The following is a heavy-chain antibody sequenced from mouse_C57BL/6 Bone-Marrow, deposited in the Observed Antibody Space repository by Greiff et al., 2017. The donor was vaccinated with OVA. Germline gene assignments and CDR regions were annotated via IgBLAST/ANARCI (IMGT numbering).Heavy chain of an antibody. D-gene: IGHD2-4*01. V-gene: IGHV1-59*01. Sequence: QVQLQQPGAELVRPGTSVKLSCKASGYTFTSYWMHWVKQRPGQGLEWIGVIDPSDSYTNYNQKFKGKATLTVDTSSSTAYMQLSSLTSEDSAVYYCAPIYYDYEAWFAYWGQGTLVTVSA. CDR1: GYTFTSYW. J-gene: IGHJ3*01. CDR3: APIYYDYEAWFAY. CDR2: IDPSDSYT.